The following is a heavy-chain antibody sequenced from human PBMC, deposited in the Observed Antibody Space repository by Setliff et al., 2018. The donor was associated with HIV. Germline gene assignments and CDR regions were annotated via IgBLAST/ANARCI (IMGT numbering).Heavy chain of an antibody. V-gene: IGHV1-46*01. CDR2: VNPSGGST. CDR3: ARDRRRSTTYYGLDS. CDR1: GYTFTNYN. D-gene: IGHD3-22*01. J-gene: IGHJ4*02. Sequence: GASVKVSCKASGYTFTNYNIHWVRQAPGQGLEWVGMVNPSGGSTAYAQKFQGRVTLSADESTATAYLELGSLRSEDTAIYYCARDRRRSTTYYGLDSWGQGTLVTVSS.